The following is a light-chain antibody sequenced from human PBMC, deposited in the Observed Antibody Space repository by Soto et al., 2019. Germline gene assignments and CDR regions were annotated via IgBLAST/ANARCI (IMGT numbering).Light chain of an antibody. CDR3: SSYTTSSSRF. J-gene: IGLJ1*01. V-gene: IGLV2-14*01. CDR2: EVT. Sequence: QSVLNQPASVSGSPGQSIAISCTGSSSDIGIYNYVSWYKQHPGKFPKLIIYEVTNRHSGVSNRFSGSKSGNTSSLTISGLQAEDEADYYCSSYTTSSSRFFGTGNKLTVL. CDR1: SSDIGIYNY.